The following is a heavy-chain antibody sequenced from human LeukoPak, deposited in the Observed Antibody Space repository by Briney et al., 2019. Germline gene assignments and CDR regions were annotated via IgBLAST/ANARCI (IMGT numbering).Heavy chain of an antibody. Sequence: PSETLSLTCTVSGGSISSYYWSWIRQPPGKGLEWIGYIYYSGSTNYNPSLKSRVTISVDTSKNQFSLKLSSVTAADTAVYYCARAGTAMGPGFDYWGQGTLVTVSS. CDR2: IYYSGST. D-gene: IGHD5-18*01. CDR3: ARAGTAMGPGFDY. V-gene: IGHV4-59*01. J-gene: IGHJ4*02. CDR1: GGSISSYY.